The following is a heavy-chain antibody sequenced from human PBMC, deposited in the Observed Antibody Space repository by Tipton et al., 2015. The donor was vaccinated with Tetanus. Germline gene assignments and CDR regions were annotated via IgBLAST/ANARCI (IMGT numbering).Heavy chain of an antibody. V-gene: IGHV3-33*01. J-gene: IGHJ4*02. CDR2: SWYDGTDQ. CDR1: GFIFSSYG. Sequence: SLRLSCAASGFIFSSYGIHWVRQAPGKGLEWVAVSWYDGTDQYYADSVKGRFTIPRDNSKNTLYLQMNSLRAEDTALYYCAREADCSGGSCFSGDFDNWGQGTQVTVSS. D-gene: IGHD2-15*01. CDR3: AREADCSGGSCFSGDFDN.